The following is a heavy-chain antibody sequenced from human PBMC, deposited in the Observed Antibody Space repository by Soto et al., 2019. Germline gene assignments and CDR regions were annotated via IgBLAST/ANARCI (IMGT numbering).Heavy chain of an antibody. D-gene: IGHD3-3*01. CDR1: GGSFSGYY. Sequence: QVHLQQWGAGLLKPSETLSLTCAVYGGSFSGYYWSWIRQPPGKGLERIREINHSGNTNYNPSLRSRVTISVDTSKNQFSLKLSSVTAVVTAVYFCANTYYNFWSGFYRGYYFDFWGQGTLVSVSS. V-gene: IGHV4-34*01. CDR2: INHSGNT. J-gene: IGHJ4*02. CDR3: ANTYYNFWSGFYRGYYFDF.